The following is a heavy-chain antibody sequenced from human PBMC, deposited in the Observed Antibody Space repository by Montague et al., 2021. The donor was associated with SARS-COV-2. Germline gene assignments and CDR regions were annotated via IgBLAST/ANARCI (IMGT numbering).Heavy chain of an antibody. J-gene: IGHJ3*02. CDR1: GGSFNDYY. CDR2: INHSGST. D-gene: IGHD4-17*01. CDR3: ARFPHGVRSSAFDI. V-gene: IGHV4-34*01. Sequence: SETRSLTCAVYGGSFNDYYWSWIRQPPGKGLEWIGQINHSGSTNYNPSLKSRVTISVDASKNQFSLRLRSVTAADTAVYYCARFPHGVRSSAFDIWGQGTMVTVSS.